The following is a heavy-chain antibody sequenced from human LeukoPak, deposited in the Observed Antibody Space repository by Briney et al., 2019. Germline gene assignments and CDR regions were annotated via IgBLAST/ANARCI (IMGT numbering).Heavy chain of an antibody. CDR1: GFTFSTHG. V-gene: IGHV3-21*01. CDR2: IDTTTSYK. J-gene: IGHJ3*02. D-gene: IGHD3-10*01. CDR3: ARGRSITILRGVAISDGFDI. Sequence: GGSLRLSCAASGFTFSTHGMNWVRQAPGKGLEWVSFIDTTTSYKYYADSVKGRFTISRDNAKNSLYLQMNSLRADDTAFYYCARGRSITILRGVAISDGFDIWGQGIMVTVSS.